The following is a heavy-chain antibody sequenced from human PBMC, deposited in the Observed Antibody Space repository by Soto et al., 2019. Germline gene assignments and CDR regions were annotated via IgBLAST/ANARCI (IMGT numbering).Heavy chain of an antibody. V-gene: IGHV1-3*01. J-gene: IGHJ4*02. CDR1: GYTFTSYA. CDR3: ASSDCSSTSCSAPHFDY. CDR2: INAGNGNT. D-gene: IGHD2-2*01. Sequence: ASVKVSCKASGYTFTSYAMHWVRQAPGQRLEWMGWINAGNGNTKYSQKFQGRATITRDTSASTAYMELSSLRSEDTAVYYCASSDCSSTSCSAPHFDYWGQGTLVTVS.